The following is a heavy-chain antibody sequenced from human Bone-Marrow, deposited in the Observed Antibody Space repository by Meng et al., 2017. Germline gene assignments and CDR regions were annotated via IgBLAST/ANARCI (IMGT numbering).Heavy chain of an antibody. V-gene: IGHV4-61*01. CDR2: IYYSGST. J-gene: IGHJ5*02. Sequence: VQLQWSGPGLVRPSETLSLTCTVSGGSVSSGSYYWSWIRQPPGKGLEWIGYIYYSGSTNYNPSLKSRVTISVDTSKNQFSLKLSSVTAADTAVYYCAREVSPYYYGSGSENWFDPWGQGTLVTVSS. CDR1: GGSVSSGSYY. CDR3: AREVSPYYYGSGSENWFDP. D-gene: IGHD3-10*01.